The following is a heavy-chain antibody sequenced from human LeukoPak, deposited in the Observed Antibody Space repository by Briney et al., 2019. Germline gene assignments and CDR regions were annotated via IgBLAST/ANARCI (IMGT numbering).Heavy chain of an antibody. V-gene: IGHV4-31*03. Sequence: PSQTLSLTCTVSGGSISSGGYYWSWIRQHPGKGLEWIGYIYYSGSTYYNPSLKSRVTISVDTSKNQFSLKLSSVTAADTAVYYCARQIIYGYCFDYWGQGTLVTVSS. CDR3: ARQIIYGYCFDY. CDR1: GGSISSGGYY. CDR2: IYYSGST. D-gene: IGHD2-2*02. J-gene: IGHJ4*02.